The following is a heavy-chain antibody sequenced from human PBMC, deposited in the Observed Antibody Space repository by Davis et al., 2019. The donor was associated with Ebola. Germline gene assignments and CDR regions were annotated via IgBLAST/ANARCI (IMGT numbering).Heavy chain of an antibody. CDR1: GFTFTSYT. V-gene: IGHV3-21*01. D-gene: IGHD5-12*01. CDR2: ISSSSYI. Sequence: GESLKISCAASGFTFTSYTMNWVRQAPGKGLEWVSSISSSSYIYYADSVKGRFTISRDNVKNSLYLQMNSLRAEDTAVYYCARDSSGRGFDIWGQGTMVTVSS. J-gene: IGHJ3*02. CDR3: ARDSSGRGFDI.